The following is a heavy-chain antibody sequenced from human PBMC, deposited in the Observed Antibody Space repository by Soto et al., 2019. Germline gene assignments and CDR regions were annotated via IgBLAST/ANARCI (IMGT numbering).Heavy chain of an antibody. J-gene: IGHJ4*02. CDR1: GHTFTGHH. CDR2: IDLDSRNT. CDR3: GLEPTGTGGFDY. D-gene: IGHD7-27*01. V-gene: IGHV1-2*02. Sequence: QVQLVQSGAEVKKPGASVKVSCKASGHTFTGHHMHWVRQAPGQGLEWMGYIDLDSRNTRYAQKFQGRVTTTRDTSITTAYMELSGLRSDDTAVHYCGLEPTGTGGFDYWGQGTLVTVSS.